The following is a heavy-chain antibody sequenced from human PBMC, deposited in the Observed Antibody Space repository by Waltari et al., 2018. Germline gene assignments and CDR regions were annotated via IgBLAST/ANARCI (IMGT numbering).Heavy chain of an antibody. CDR1: GFRSGDDW. D-gene: IGHD5-12*01. J-gene: IGHJ4*02. CDR3: ARKAGSGYPYGPFYYDN. Sequence: EVHLAESGGGVVQPGGSLRLSFTGSGFRSGDDWMHWVRQAPGKGLGWVSQINVDGGYISYGDSVKGRFTISRDNAKNTVFLQLNSLRADDTAVYFCARKAGSGYPYGPFYYDNWGQGTLVTVSS. V-gene: IGHV3-74*01. CDR2: INVDGGYI.